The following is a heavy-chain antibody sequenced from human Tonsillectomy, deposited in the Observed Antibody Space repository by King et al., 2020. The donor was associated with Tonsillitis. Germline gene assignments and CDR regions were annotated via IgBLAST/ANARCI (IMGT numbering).Heavy chain of an antibody. D-gene: IGHD2-15*01. CDR3: AKDRPRYSSTYWFFDL. V-gene: IGHV3-9*01. CDR1: GFTFNDYA. CDR2: ISWNSGSI. J-gene: IGHJ2*01. Sequence: VQLVESGGALVQPGRSLRLSCAASGFTFNDYAMHWVRQAPGKGLEWVSGISWNSGSIGYADSVKGRFSISRDNAKNSLYLHMNGLRTEDTALYFCAKDRPRYSSTYWFFDLWGRGTLVTVSS.